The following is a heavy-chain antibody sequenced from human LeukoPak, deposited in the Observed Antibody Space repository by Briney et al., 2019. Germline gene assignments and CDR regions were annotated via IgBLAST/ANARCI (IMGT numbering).Heavy chain of an antibody. CDR3: ARDDAGDGYKGPARVSDSYLDY. J-gene: IGHJ4*02. V-gene: IGHV1-2*04. CDR1: GYTFTDYY. CDR2: INPNSGGT. D-gene: IGHD5-24*01. Sequence: ASVKVSCKASGYTFTDYYIHWVRQAPGQGLEWVGWINPNSGGTNYAQKFEDWVTMTKDTSSSTAYMELCSLKSDDTAVYYCARDDAGDGYKGPARVSDSYLDYWGQGTLVTVSS.